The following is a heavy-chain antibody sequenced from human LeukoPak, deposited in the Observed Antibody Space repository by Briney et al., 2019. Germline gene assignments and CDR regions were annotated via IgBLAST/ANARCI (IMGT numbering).Heavy chain of an antibody. CDR1: GFTFSSYA. CDR2: ISYDGSNK. Sequence: GESLRLSCAASGFTFSSYAMHWVRQAPGKGRAWVAGISYDGSNKYYADSVKGRFTISRDNSKNTLYLQMNSLRAEDTAMYYCARDVGGQRGYSYGLVDYWGQGTLVTVSS. CDR3: ARDVGGQRGYSYGLVDY. J-gene: IGHJ4*02. D-gene: IGHD5-18*01. V-gene: IGHV3-30-3*01.